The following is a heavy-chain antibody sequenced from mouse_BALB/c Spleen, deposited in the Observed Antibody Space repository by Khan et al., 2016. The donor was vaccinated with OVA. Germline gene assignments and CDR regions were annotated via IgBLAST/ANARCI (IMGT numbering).Heavy chain of an antibody. CDR1: GFSLNSSD. V-gene: IGHV2-9*02. Sequence: QVQLKQSGPGLVAPSQSLSITCTVSGFSLNSSDVHWVRQPPGKGLEWLGVIWAGRSTNYNSALKARLSITKDKSKNQVYLKMNRLQTDDTAMYYCARLEGIWGQGTTLTVSS. CDR2: IWAGRST. CDR3: ARLEGI. J-gene: IGHJ2*01.